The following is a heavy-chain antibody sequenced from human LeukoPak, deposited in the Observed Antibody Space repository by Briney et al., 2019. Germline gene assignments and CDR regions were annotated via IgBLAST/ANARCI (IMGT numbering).Heavy chain of an antibody. J-gene: IGHJ4*02. CDR2: IASDGSYK. Sequence: GGSLRLSCAASGFTFSNYGMQWVRQVPGEGLEWVALIASDGSYKYYADSVKGRFTISRDNSKNTLDLQMNSLRAEDTAVYYCAKDGSAWYLDYWGQGTLVTVSS. CDR1: GFTFSNYG. CDR3: AKDGSAWYLDY. D-gene: IGHD6-19*01. V-gene: IGHV3-30*18.